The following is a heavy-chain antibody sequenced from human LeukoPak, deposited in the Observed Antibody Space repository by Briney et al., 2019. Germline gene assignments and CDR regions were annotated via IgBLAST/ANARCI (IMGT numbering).Heavy chain of an antibody. CDR3: ARVRGPLAAADY. V-gene: IGHV4-39*07. CDR1: GGSISSTSYY. J-gene: IGHJ4*02. Sequence: SETLSLTCTVSGGSISSTSYYWGWIRQPPGKGLEWIGSIYYSGRTYYNPSLKSRVTISVDTSKNHFSLKLSSVTAADTAVYYCARVRGPLAAADYWGQGTLVTVSS. CDR2: IYYSGRT. D-gene: IGHD6-13*01.